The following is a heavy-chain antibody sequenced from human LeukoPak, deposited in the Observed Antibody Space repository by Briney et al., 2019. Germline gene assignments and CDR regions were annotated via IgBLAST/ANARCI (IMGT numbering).Heavy chain of an antibody. Sequence: GGSLRLSCAASGFTFRSYSMNWVRQAPGKGLEWISYISSSSAKFYTESVKGRFTISRDNSKNTLYLQMNSLRAEDTAVYYCAKDSGQQLDEGWFDPWGQGTLVTVSS. CDR2: ISSSSAK. CDR1: GFTFRSYS. J-gene: IGHJ5*02. V-gene: IGHV3-48*01. D-gene: IGHD6-13*01. CDR3: AKDSGQQLDEGWFDP.